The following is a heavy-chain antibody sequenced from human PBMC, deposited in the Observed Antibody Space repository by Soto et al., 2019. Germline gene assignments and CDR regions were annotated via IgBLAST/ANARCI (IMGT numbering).Heavy chain of an antibody. J-gene: IGHJ4*02. V-gene: IGHV5-51*01. CDR1: GYTFTSYW. CDR3: SRSAGNAGRYSAY. Sequence: GESLKLSCKGSGYTFTSYWFGWVRQMPGEGLEGLGVIYPGYSDNRYSPSFQGQVTITADKSINTAYLQWGSLKASDSAIYYCSRSAGNAGRYSAYWGQGTLVTVSS. D-gene: IGHD2-15*01. CDR2: IYPGYSDN.